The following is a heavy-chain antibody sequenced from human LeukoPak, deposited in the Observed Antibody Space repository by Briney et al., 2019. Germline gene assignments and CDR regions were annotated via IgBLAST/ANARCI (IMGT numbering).Heavy chain of an antibody. CDR3: AKGRDDMDV. J-gene: IGHJ6*04. CDR1: GFTFSTYE. V-gene: IGHV3-48*03. CDR2: ISSSGGTI. Sequence: QPGGSLRLSCAASGFTFSTYEMNWVRQAPGKGLEWVSCISSSGGTIYYADSVKGRFTISRDNSKNTLFLQMNSLRDEDTAVYYCAKGRDDMDVWGKGTTVTVSS.